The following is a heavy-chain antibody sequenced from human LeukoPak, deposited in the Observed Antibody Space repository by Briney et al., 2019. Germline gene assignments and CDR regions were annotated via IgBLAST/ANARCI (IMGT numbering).Heavy chain of an antibody. D-gene: IGHD6-13*01. V-gene: IGHV3-23*01. J-gene: IGHJ4*02. Sequence: PGGSLRLSCAASGFAFSSYAMSWVRQAPGKGLEWVSAISGSGGSTYYADSVKGRFTISRDNSKNTLYLQMNSLRAEDTAVYYCVKDRYSSSWYDDYFDYWGQGTLVTVSS. CDR3: VKDRYSSSWYDDYFDY. CDR2: ISGSGGST. CDR1: GFAFSSYA.